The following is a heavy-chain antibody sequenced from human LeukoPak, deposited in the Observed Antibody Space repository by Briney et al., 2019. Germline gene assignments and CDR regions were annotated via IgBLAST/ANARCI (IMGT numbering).Heavy chain of an antibody. D-gene: IGHD3-9*01. Sequence: SETLSLTCTVSGGSISSGGYYWSWIRQLPGKGLEWIGYIYYSGSTYYNPSLKSRVTISVDTSKNQFSLKLSSVTAADTAVYYCARLTAANYYYYGMDVWGQGTTVTVSS. CDR3: ARLTAANYYYYGMDV. J-gene: IGHJ6*02. CDR2: IYYSGST. V-gene: IGHV4-31*03. CDR1: GGSISSGGYY.